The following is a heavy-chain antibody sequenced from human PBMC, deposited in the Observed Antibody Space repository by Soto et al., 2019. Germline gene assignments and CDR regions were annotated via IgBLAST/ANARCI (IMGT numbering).Heavy chain of an antibody. CDR1: GFPFSSTD. CDR2: ILDTGTTV. Sequence: RGSLRLSCAASGFPFSSTDMSWVRQAPGKGLEWVSTILDTGTTVFYADSLRGRLSVSSDASKNTVDLQIDSLTTDDTAVYYCARGQFSSGWYRGNWFDPWGRGTLVTVSS. D-gene: IGHD6-19*01. V-gene: IGHV3-23*01. CDR3: ARGQFSSGWYRGNWFDP. J-gene: IGHJ5*02.